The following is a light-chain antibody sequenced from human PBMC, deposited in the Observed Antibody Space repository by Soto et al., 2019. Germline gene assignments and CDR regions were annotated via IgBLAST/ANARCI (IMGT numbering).Light chain of an antibody. Sequence: DIQMTPSPSSLSASVGDRATITCRASQSISSYLNWYQQKPGKAPKLLIYAASSLQSGVPSRFSGSGSGTHFTLTISSLQPEDFATYYCQQSYSTLFTFGPGTKVDIK. CDR1: QSISSY. CDR3: QQSYSTLFT. CDR2: AAS. J-gene: IGKJ3*01. V-gene: IGKV1-39*01.